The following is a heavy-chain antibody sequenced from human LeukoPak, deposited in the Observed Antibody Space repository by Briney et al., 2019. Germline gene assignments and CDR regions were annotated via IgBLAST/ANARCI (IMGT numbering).Heavy chain of an antibody. J-gene: IGHJ6*03. CDR3: ARQPDYYYYMDV. Sequence: SETLSLTCAVYGGSFSSYYWSWIRQPPGKGLEWIGYIYYSGSTNYNPSLKSRVTISVDTSKNQFSLKLSSVTAADTAVYYCARQPDYYYYMDVWGKGTTVTVSS. CDR1: GGSFSSYY. V-gene: IGHV4-59*01. D-gene: IGHD1-14*01. CDR2: IYYSGST.